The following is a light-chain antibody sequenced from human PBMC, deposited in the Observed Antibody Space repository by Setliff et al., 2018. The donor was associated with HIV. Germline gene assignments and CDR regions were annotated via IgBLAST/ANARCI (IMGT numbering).Light chain of an antibody. CDR1: SSDVGDYNY. CDR2: DVS. V-gene: IGLV2-14*03. J-gene: IGLJ2*01. Sequence: QSALTQPRSVSGSPGQSVTISCTGTSSDVGDYNYVSWYQQHPGKAPKLMIYDVSNRPSGVSNRFSGSKSGNTASLTISGLQAEDEADYYCISCTSSTVVFGGGTKVTVL. CDR3: ISCTSSTVV.